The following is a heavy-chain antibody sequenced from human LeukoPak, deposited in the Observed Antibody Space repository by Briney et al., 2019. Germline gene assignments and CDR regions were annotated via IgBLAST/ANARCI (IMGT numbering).Heavy chain of an antibody. D-gene: IGHD2-21*01. CDR2: ISYDGTYK. V-gene: IGHV3-30*18. CDR3: AKDLRWRVPTIFPAIDS. CDR1: GFGFSYYY. Sequence: PGKSLRLSCAASGFGFSYYYMHWVRQAPGKGLQWVAVISYDGTYKYYEDSVKGRFTISRDNSKNTLFLQMNSLTTEDTAVYYCAKDLRWRVPTIFPAIDSWGQGALVTVSS. J-gene: IGHJ4*02.